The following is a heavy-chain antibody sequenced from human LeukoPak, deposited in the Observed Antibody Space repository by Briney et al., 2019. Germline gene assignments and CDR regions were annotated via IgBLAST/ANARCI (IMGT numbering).Heavy chain of an antibody. V-gene: IGHV4-61*02. J-gene: IGHJ6*03. D-gene: IGHD3-3*01. CDR2: IYTSGST. Sequence: SQTLSLTCTVSGGSISSGSYYWSWIRQPAGKGLEWIGRIYTSGSTNYNPSLKSRVTISVDTSKNQFSLKLSSVTAADTAVYYCARVTIFGPVEYMDVWGKGTTVTVSS. CDR1: GGSISSGSYY. CDR3: ARVTIFGPVEYMDV.